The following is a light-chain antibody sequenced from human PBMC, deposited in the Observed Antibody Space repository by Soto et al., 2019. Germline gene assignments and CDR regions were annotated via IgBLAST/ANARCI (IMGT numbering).Light chain of an antibody. V-gene: IGLV2-14*01. Sequence: QSALTQPASVSGSPGQSITISCTGTSSDVGGYNYVSWYQQHPGKAPKLMIYEVSNRPSGVSNRFSGSKSGNTASLTISGLQAEDEADYYCSSYTSSSTSPYVFGTGTKLTV. J-gene: IGLJ1*01. CDR3: SSYTSSSTSPYV. CDR1: SSDVGGYNY. CDR2: EVS.